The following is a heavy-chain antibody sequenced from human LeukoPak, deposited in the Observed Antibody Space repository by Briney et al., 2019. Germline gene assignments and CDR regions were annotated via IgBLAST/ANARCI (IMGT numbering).Heavy chain of an antibody. V-gene: IGHV4-34*01. D-gene: IGHD6-13*01. CDR2: INHSGST. CDR1: GGSFSGYY. J-gene: IGHJ4*02. Sequence: SETLSLTCAVYGGSFSGYYWSWIRQPPGKGLEWIGEINHSGSTNYSPSLKSRVTISVDTSKNQFSLKLSSVTAADTAVYYCARPRRAVAVYDYWGQGTLVTVSS. CDR3: ARPRRAVAVYDY.